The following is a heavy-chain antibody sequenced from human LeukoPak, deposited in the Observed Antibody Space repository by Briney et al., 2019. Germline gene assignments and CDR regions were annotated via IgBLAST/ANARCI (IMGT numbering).Heavy chain of an antibody. D-gene: IGHD4-17*01. V-gene: IGHV3-30-3*01. CDR3: ARATEYGDVDY. J-gene: IGHJ4*02. CDR2: ISYDGSNK. CDR1: GFTFSSYA. Sequence: GGSLRLSCAASGFTFSSYAMHWVRQAPGKGLEWVAVISYDGSNKYYADSVKGRFTISRDNSKNTLYLQMNSLRAEDTAVYYCARATEYGDVDYWGQGTLVTVSS.